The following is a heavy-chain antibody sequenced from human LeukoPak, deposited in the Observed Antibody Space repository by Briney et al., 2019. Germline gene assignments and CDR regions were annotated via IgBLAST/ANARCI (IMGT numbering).Heavy chain of an antibody. V-gene: IGHV3-7*01. CDR3: ARHLSGVTGYTYGRGIDY. Sequence: GGSLRLSCAASGFTFSSYWMSWVRQAPGKGLEWVANIKKDGSEKYYVDSVKGRFTISRDNAKTSLYLQMISLRAEDTAIYYCARHLSGVTGYTYGRGIDYWGQGTLVTVSS. J-gene: IGHJ4*02. CDR2: IKKDGSEK. D-gene: IGHD5-18*01. CDR1: GFTFSSYW.